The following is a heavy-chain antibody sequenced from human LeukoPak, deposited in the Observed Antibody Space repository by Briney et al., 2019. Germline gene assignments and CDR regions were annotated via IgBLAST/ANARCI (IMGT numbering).Heavy chain of an antibody. CDR1: GGSISSSSYY. Sequence: PSETLSLTCTVSGGSISSSSYYCGWIRQPPGKGLEWIGSIYYSGSTYYNPSLKSRVTISVDTSKNQFSLKLSSVTAADTAVYYCARDKRFLEWLPSYNWFDPWGQGTLVTVSS. V-gene: IGHV4-39*07. D-gene: IGHD3-3*01. CDR2: IYYSGST. CDR3: ARDKRFLEWLPSYNWFDP. J-gene: IGHJ5*02.